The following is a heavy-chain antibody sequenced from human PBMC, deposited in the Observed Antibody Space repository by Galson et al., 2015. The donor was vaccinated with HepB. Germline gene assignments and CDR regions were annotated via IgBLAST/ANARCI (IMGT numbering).Heavy chain of an antibody. CDR3: TRDGGFWKNCYRYQADAFDI. Sequence: LSLTCTVSGVSVSTASYYWSWIRQPPGKGLEWIGNIYYSGSTNYNSSLESRVTVSLDASKNQFSLRLTSVTAADTAVYYCTRDGGFWKNCYRYQADAFDIWGQGTKVTVST. V-gene: IGHV4-61*01. CDR2: IYYSGST. CDR1: GVSVSTASYY. D-gene: IGHD3-16*02. J-gene: IGHJ3*02.